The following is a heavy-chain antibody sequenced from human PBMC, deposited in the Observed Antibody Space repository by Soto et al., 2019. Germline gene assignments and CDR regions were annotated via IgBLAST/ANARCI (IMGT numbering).Heavy chain of an antibody. V-gene: IGHV3-15*01. CDR2: IKSKTDGRTT. J-gene: IGHJ4*02. CDR1: GCTFSNAW. Sequence: RCLRPAGAPSGCTFSNAWMSWVRQAPGKGRGWVGRIKSKTDGRTTDYAAPVKGRFTISRDNSKNTLYLHMNSLKTEDKAVYYCARNSGYDYDDSTGIEWWGQGTPVTVYS. D-gene: IGHD5-12*01. CDR3: ARNSGYDYDDSTGIEW.